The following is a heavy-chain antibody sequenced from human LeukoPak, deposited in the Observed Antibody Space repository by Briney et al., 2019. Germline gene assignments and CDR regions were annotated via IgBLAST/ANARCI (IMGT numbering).Heavy chain of an antibody. CDR1: GGSISSYY. CDR3: ARAGRMAEPGTFDI. D-gene: IGHD6-19*01. J-gene: IGHJ3*02. Sequence: PSETLSLTCTVSGGSISSYYWSWIRQPPGKGRGWSGSIYYSASTNYNPSLKRRVTISIDTSKKQFSLTLSSVTAADTAVYYCARAGRMAEPGTFDIWGQGTMVTVSS. V-gene: IGHV4-59*08. CDR2: IYYSAST.